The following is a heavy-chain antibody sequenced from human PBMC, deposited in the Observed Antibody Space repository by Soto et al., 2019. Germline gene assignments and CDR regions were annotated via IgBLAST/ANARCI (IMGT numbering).Heavy chain of an antibody. CDR1: GYAFTSYA. V-gene: IGHV1-3*01. CDR2: INAGNGNT. J-gene: IGHJ4*02. D-gene: IGHD3-10*01. CDR3: ARDMGFGLSDY. Sequence: ASVKVSCKASGYAFTSYALYWVRQAPGQRLEWMGWINAGNGNTKYSQKFQGRVTITRDTSASTAYMELSSLRSEDTAVYYCARDMGFGLSDYWGQGTLVTVSS.